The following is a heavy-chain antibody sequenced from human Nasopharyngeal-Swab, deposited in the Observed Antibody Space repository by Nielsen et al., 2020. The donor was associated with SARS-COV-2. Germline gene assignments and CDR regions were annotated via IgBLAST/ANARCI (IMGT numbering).Heavy chain of an antibody. CDR1: GGSISSSSYY. J-gene: IGHJ2*01. CDR3: ARHDTTTVVTPSWYFDL. CDR2: IYYSGST. V-gene: IGHV4-39*01. Sequence: SETLSLTCTVSGGSISSSSYYWGWIRQPPGKGLEWIGSIYYSGSTYYNPSLKSRVTISVDTSKNQFSLKLSSVTAADTAVYYCARHDTTTVVTPSWYFDLWGRGTLVTVSS. D-gene: IGHD4-23*01.